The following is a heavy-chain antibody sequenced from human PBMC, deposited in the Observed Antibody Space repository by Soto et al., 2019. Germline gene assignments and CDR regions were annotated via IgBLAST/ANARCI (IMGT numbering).Heavy chain of an antibody. CDR1: GFTFSDTR. CDR2: IKRRKDGGTR. D-gene: IGHD4-17*01. J-gene: IGHJ4*02. V-gene: IGHV3-15*02. Sequence: EVQLVESGGALVKPGESLGLSCAASGFTFSDTRMSWVRQAPGKGLEWVGRIKRRKDGGTRDYAASVKGRFTISRDDSENTMYLQMNSLKTEDTAVYFCTTESTRVTGYWGQGALVTVSS. CDR3: TTESTRVTGY.